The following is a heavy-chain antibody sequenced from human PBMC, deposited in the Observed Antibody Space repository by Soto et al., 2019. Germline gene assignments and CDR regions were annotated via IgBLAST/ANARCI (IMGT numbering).Heavy chain of an antibody. Sequence: SETLSLTCTVSGGSISSSSYYWGWIRQPPGKGLEWIGSIYYSGSTYYNPSLKSRVTISVDTSKNQFSLKLSSVTAADTAVYYCARGTELSSSGWFYYYYGMDVWGQGTTVTVSS. D-gene: IGHD6-19*01. CDR1: GGSISSSSYY. CDR3: ARGTELSSSGWFYYYYGMDV. CDR2: IYYSGST. V-gene: IGHV4-39*01. J-gene: IGHJ6*02.